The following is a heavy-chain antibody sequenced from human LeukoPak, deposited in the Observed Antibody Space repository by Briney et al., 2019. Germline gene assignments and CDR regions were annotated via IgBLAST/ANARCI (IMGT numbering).Heavy chain of an antibody. D-gene: IGHD2-15*01. CDR1: GGSISSYY. V-gene: IGHV4-59*08. J-gene: IGHJ3*02. CDR2: IYYSGST. Sequence: SETLSLTCTVSGGSISSYYWSWIRQPPGKGLEWIGYIYYSGSTNYNPSLKSRVTISVDTSKNQFSLKLSSVTAADTAVYYCARRHCSGGSCYRPDAFDIWGQGTMVTVSS. CDR3: ARRHCSGGSCYRPDAFDI.